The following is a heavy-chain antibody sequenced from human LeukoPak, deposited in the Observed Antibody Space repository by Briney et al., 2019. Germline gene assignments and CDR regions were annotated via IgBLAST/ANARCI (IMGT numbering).Heavy chain of an antibody. CDR1: GFTFSTYS. CDR2: FSSSSSYI. D-gene: IGHD2-2*01. V-gene: IGHV3-21*01. CDR3: ASLYCTHTTCYYFDY. Sequence: GGSLRLSCAASGFTFSTYSMNWVRQAPGKGLEWVSCFSSSSSYIYYADSVKGRFTISRDNAKNSLYLQMNSLRAEDTAVYYCASLYCTHTTCYYFDYWGQGTLVSVSS. J-gene: IGHJ4*02.